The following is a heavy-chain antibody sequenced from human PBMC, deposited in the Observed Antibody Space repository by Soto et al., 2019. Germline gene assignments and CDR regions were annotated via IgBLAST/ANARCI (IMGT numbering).Heavy chain of an antibody. CDR1: GFTFSNAW. Sequence: RRLSCAASGFTFSNAWMSWVRQAPGKGLEWVGRIKSKTDGGTTDYAAPVKGRFTISRDDSKNTLYLQMNSLKTEDTAVYYCTTGGYGDCGDAFDIWGQGTMVTVSS. CDR3: TTGGYGDCGDAFDI. J-gene: IGHJ3*02. D-gene: IGHD4-17*01. V-gene: IGHV3-15*01. CDR2: IKSKTDGGTT.